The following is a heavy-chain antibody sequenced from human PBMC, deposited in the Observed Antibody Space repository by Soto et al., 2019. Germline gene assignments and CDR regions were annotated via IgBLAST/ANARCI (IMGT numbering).Heavy chain of an antibody. CDR3: ARGDYYFWSGYSRPYYYDGVDV. V-gene: IGHV1-8*01. Sequence: QVQLVQSGAEVKKPGASVKVSCKASGYTFTSYDINWVRQATGQGLEWMGWMNPNSGNTGYAQKFQGRGTMTRNTSISTAYMELISLRSEDTAVYYCARGDYYFWSGYSRPYYYDGVDVWGQGTTVTVSS. CDR2: MNPNSGNT. CDR1: GYTFTSYD. D-gene: IGHD3-3*01. J-gene: IGHJ6*02.